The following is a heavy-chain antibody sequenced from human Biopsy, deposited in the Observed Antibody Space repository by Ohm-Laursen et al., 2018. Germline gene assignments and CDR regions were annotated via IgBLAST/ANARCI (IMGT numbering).Heavy chain of an antibody. CDR1: GDSLTSGPEN. D-gene: IGHD6-19*01. Sequence: SETLSLTCTVSGDSLTSGPENWSWIRQSPGQGLEYTGYIYDRGSTANYNPSLESRVTMSVDMPKNQFSLKLSSVTAADTAIYYCARGMRSSGWPYFDSWGQGTLVTVSS. CDR3: ARGMRSSGWPYFDS. J-gene: IGHJ4*02. CDR2: IYDRGST. V-gene: IGHV4-61*01.